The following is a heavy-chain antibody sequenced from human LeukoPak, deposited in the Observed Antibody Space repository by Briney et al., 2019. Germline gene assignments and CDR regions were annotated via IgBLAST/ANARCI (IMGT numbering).Heavy chain of an antibody. Sequence: SQTLSLTCSVSGGSISRGSYYWSWIRQPAGKGLEWIGRIYTSGSTNYNPSLKSRVTISVDTSKNQFSLKLSSVTAADTAVYYCARTVKRYYYYYYMDVWGKGTTVTVSS. V-gene: IGHV4-61*02. CDR1: GGSISRGSYY. CDR2: IYTSGST. CDR3: ARTVKRYYYYYYMDV. J-gene: IGHJ6*03. D-gene: IGHD1-1*01.